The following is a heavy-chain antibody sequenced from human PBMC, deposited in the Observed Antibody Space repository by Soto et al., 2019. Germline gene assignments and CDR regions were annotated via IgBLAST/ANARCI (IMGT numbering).Heavy chain of an antibody. V-gene: IGHV4-31*03. Sequence: SETLSLTCTVSGGSISSGGYYWSWIRQHPGKGLEWIGYIYYSGSTYYNPSLKSRVTISVDTSKNQFSLKLSSVTAADTAVYYCARGTFFGVVIIPGGQLDVRGQGTTVTGSS. D-gene: IGHD3-3*01. CDR2: IYYSGST. CDR3: ARGTFFGVVIIPGGQLDV. J-gene: IGHJ6*02. CDR1: GGSISSGGYY.